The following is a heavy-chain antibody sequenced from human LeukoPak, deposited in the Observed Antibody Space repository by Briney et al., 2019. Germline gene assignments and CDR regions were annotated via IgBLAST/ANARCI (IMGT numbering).Heavy chain of an antibody. Sequence: ASVKVSCKASGGTFSSYAISWVRQAPGQGLEWMGGIIPIFGTANYAQKFQGRVTMTRDTSTSTVYMELSSLRSEDTAVYYCARDGDYDFWSGYSDYWGQGTLVTVSS. V-gene: IGHV1-69*05. D-gene: IGHD3-3*01. CDR3: ARDGDYDFWSGYSDY. J-gene: IGHJ4*02. CDR1: GGTFSSYA. CDR2: IIPIFGTA.